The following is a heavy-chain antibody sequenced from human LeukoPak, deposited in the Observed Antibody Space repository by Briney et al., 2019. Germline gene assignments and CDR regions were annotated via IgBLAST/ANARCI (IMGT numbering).Heavy chain of an antibody. CDR1: GFTFSSYA. CDR3: AKLGIVVVVAATTWFDP. D-gene: IGHD2-15*01. V-gene: IGHV3-23*01. CDR2: ISGSGGSA. J-gene: IGHJ5*02. Sequence: GGSLRLSCAASGFTFSSYAMSWVRQAPGKGLEWVSAISGSGGSAYYADSVKGRFTISRDNSKNTLYLQMNSLRAEDTAVYYCAKLGIVVVVAATTWFDPWGQGTLVTVSS.